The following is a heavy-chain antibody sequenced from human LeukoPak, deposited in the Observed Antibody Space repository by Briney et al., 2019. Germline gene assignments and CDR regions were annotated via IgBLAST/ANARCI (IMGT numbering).Heavy chain of an antibody. CDR2: INPDSGGT. CDR1: GYTFTDYY. CDR3: AREGGYSSTWSSY. V-gene: IGHV1-2*02. J-gene: IGHJ4*02. D-gene: IGHD6-13*01. Sequence: ASVKVSCKASGYTFTDYYIHWVRQAPGQGLEWLGWINPDSGGTNYAQKFQGRVIMSGDTSISTADMELTRLRSDDTAVYYCAREGGYSSTWSSYWGQGTLVTVSS.